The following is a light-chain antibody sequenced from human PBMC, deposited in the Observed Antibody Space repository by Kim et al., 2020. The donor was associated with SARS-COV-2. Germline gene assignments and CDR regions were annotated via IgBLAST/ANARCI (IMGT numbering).Light chain of an antibody. Sequence: ASVKLSCTLSSGHSSYAIAWQQQQPEEGPRYLMKLNGDGSHSEGDGIPARFSGSSSGAERYLTISSLQSEDEADYYCQTWGTGPWVFGGGTKLTVL. CDR1: SGHSSYA. J-gene: IGLJ3*02. CDR3: QTWGTGPWV. V-gene: IGLV4-69*01. CDR2: LNGDGSH.